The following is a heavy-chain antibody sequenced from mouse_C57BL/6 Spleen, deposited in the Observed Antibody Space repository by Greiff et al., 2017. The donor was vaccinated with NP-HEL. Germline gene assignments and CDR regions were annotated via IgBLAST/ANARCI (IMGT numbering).Heavy chain of an antibody. CDR1: GFSLTSYG. J-gene: IGHJ3*01. D-gene: IGHD2-4*01. Sequence: VQLVESGPGLVQPSPSLSITCTVSGFSLTSYGVHWVRQSPGQGLEWLGVIWRGGSTDYNAAFMSRLSITKDNSKSQVFFKMNSLQADDTAIYYCAKKERDYDGFAYWGQGTLVTVSA. CDR3: AKKERDYDGFAY. CDR2: IWRGGST. V-gene: IGHV2-5*01.